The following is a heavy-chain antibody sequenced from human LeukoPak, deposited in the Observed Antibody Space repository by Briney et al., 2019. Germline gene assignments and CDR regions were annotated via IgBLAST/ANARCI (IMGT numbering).Heavy chain of an antibody. D-gene: IGHD2-2*01. CDR3: ARGHRSTSYPYYYYYMDV. CDR2: ISSSSSYI. V-gene: IGHV3-21*04. CDR1: GFTFSSYS. Sequence: GGSLRLSCAASGFTFSSYSMNWVRQAPGKGLEWVSSISSSSSYIYYADSVKGRFTISRDNAKNSLYLQMNSLRAEDTALYYCARGHRSTSYPYYYYYMDVWGKGTTVTVSS. J-gene: IGHJ6*03.